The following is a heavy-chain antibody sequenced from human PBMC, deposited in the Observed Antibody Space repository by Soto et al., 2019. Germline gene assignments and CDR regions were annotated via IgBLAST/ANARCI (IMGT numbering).Heavy chain of an antibody. CDR2: FDPEDGET. J-gene: IGHJ4*02. CDR3: ATFGDSDFDD. V-gene: IGHV1-24*01. D-gene: IGHD4-17*01. CDR1: GYTLTELS. Sequence: GASVKVSCKVSGYTLTELSMHWVRQAPGKGLEWMGGFDPEDGETIYAQKFQGRVTTTEDTSTDTAYMELSSLRSEDTAVYYCATFGDSDFDDWGQGTLVTVSS.